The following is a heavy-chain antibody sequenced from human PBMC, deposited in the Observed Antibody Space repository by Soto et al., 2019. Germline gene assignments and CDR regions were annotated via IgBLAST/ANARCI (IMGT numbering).Heavy chain of an antibody. CDR1: GFTFSSYD. J-gene: IGHJ2*01. CDR3: ARGGRGDDWYFDL. V-gene: IGHV3-13*01. Sequence: EVQLVESGGGLVQPGGSLRLSCAASGFTFSSYDMHWVRQATGKGLEWVSAIGTAGDTYYPGSVKGRFTISRENAKNSLYLQMNSLRAGDTAVYYCARGGRGDDWYFDLWGRGTLVTVSS. D-gene: IGHD3-16*01. CDR2: IGTAGDT.